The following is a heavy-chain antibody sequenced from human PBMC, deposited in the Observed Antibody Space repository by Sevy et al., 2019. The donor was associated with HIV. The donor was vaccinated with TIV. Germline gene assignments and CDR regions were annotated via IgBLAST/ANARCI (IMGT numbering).Heavy chain of an antibody. J-gene: IGHJ6*03. Sequence: GGSLRLSCAASGFTFSNYAMSWDRQAPGQGLEWVSGISTSGDNTHYADSVKGRFTISRDNSRNTLYLQMNSLRAEDTAVYYCAKGLPYYYYMDVWGKGTTVTVSS. CDR2: ISTSGDNT. V-gene: IGHV3-23*01. CDR1: GFTFSNYA. CDR3: AKGLPYYYYMDV.